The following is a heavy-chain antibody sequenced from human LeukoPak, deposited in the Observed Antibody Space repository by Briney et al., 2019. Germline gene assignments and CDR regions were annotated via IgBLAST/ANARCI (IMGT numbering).Heavy chain of an antibody. CDR2: IYYCGST. CDR3: ARGPDYYDSSGYYGDAFDI. J-gene: IGHJ3*02. D-gene: IGHD3-22*01. V-gene: IGHV4-59*01. CDR1: GGSISSYY. Sequence: PSETLSLTCTVSGGSISSYYWSWIRQPPGKGLEWIGYIYYCGSTNYNPSLKSRVTISVDTSKNQFSLKLSSVTAADTAVYYCARGPDYYDSSGYYGDAFDIWGQGTMVTVSS.